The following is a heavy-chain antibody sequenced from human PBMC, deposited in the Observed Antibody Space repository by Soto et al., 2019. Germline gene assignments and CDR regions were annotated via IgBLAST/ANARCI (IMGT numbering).Heavy chain of an antibody. Sequence: ASVKVSCNASGYTFTSYGISWVRQAPGQGLEWMGWISAYNGNTNYAQKLQGRVTMTTDTSTSTAYMELRSLRSDDTAVYYCARGRRVRFLEGWDYWGQGTLVTVSS. V-gene: IGHV1-18*04. J-gene: IGHJ4*02. CDR2: ISAYNGNT. CDR3: ARGRRVRFLEGWDY. D-gene: IGHD3-3*01. CDR1: GYTFTSYG.